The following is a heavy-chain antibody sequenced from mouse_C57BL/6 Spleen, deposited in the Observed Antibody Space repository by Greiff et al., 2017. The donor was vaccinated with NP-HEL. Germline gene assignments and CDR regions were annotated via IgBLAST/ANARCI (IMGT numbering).Heavy chain of an antibody. Sequence: VQLQQSGPELVKPGASVKISCKASGYAFSSSWMNWVKQRPGKGLEWIGRIYPGDGATNYNGKFKGKATLTADKSSSTAYMQLSSLTSEDSAVYFCAREDGYDWYAMDYWGQGTSVTVSS. CDR1: GYAFSSSW. CDR2: IYPGDGAT. V-gene: IGHV1-82*01. J-gene: IGHJ4*01. D-gene: IGHD2-2*01. CDR3: AREDGYDWYAMDY.